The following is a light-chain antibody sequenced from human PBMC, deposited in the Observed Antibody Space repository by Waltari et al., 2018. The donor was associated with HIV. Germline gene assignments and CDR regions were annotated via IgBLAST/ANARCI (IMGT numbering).Light chain of an antibody. V-gene: IGLV3-21*02. CDR1: NIGVRD. Sequence: SYVLTQPPSVSVVPNQTATVACIGENIGVRDVHWYRQRSGQAPEFVNQHERDRAPGLPGRIIGSNSGEIATLTIASAEAGGEAVDYGQVWDATNDCVFGGGTKLTVL. CDR2: HER. J-gene: IGLJ3*02. CDR3: QVWDATNDCV.